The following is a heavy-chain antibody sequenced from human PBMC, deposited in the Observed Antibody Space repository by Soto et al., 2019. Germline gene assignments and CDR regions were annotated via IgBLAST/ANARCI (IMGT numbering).Heavy chain of an antibody. CDR2: IRSKVNSYAT. CDR1: GFIFSGSA. CDR3: TRGPDAPRLDS. V-gene: IGHV3-73*01. J-gene: IGHJ4*02. Sequence: EVQLVESGGVLVQPGGSLKLSCAASGFIFSGSAMHWVRQASGNGLEWVGRIRSKVNSYATAYAASVKGRFIISRDDSKNTVYLPMNSLKTEDTAVYFCTRGPDAPRLDSWGQRTLVTVSS.